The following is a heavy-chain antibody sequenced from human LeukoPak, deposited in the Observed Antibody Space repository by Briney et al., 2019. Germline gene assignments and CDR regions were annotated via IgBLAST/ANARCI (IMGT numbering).Heavy chain of an antibody. Sequence: PQASVTVSCKASGYTFTSDGISWVRQAPGQGLEWMGWISAYNGNTNYAQKLQGRVTMTTDTSTSTAYMELRSLRSDDTAVYYCARDPEGHYYDSSGPPLPFDYWGQGTLVTVSS. CDR2: ISAYNGNT. V-gene: IGHV1-18*01. CDR3: ARDPEGHYYDSSGPPLPFDY. CDR1: GYTFTSDG. J-gene: IGHJ4*02. D-gene: IGHD3-22*01.